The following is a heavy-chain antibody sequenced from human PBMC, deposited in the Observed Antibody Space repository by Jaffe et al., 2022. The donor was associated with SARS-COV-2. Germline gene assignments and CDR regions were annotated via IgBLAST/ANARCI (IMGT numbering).Heavy chain of an antibody. CDR1: GYTFTNYA. D-gene: IGHD1-26*01. Sequence: QVQLVQSGSELKNPGASVKVSCKASGYTFTNYAMSWVRQAPGQGLEWVGWINTNTGNPTYAQGFTGRFVFSLDTSVSTAFLQISSLEAEDTALYYCARDSHILGGHHQYFQHWGQGTLVTVSS. V-gene: IGHV7-4-1*02. CDR2: INTNTGNP. CDR3: ARDSHILGGHHQYFQH. J-gene: IGHJ1*01.